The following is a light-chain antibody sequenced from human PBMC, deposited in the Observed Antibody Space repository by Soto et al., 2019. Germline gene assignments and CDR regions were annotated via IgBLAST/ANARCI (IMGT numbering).Light chain of an antibody. CDR1: QSITDW. V-gene: IGKV1-5*03. Sequence: DIQMTQSPSTLSASVGDRVTITCLASQSITDWLAWYQQKPGKAPKFLFYKASNLEGGVPSRFSGSGSGTEFTLTFSSVQPDDFATYYCQYWDDYSGTVGHGTKEEI. CDR2: KAS. J-gene: IGKJ1*01. CDR3: QYWDDYSGT.